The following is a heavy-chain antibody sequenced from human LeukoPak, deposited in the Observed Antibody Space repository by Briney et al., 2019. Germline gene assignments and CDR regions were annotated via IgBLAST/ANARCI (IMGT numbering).Heavy chain of an antibody. Sequence: PSETLSLTCTVSGGSISSSSYYWGWIRQPPGKGLEWIGSVYYSGSTYYNPSLKSRVTISVDTSKNQFSLKLSSVTAADTAVYYCASSYGAQNYYYMDVWGKGTTVTVSS. J-gene: IGHJ6*03. CDR1: GGSISSSSYY. CDR2: VYYSGST. V-gene: IGHV4-39*07. CDR3: ASSYGAQNYYYMDV. D-gene: IGHD5-18*01.